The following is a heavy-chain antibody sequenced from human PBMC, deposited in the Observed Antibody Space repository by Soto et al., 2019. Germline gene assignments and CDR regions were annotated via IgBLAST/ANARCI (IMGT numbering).Heavy chain of an antibody. Sequence: SETLSLTCTVSGGSISSHYRSWIRQPPGKGLEWIGYIYYSGSTNYNPSLKSRVTISVDTSKNQFSLKLSSVTAADTAVYYCARAWGEAFDYWGQGTLVTVSS. CDR2: IYYSGST. J-gene: IGHJ4*02. CDR3: ARAWGEAFDY. CDR1: GGSISSHY. V-gene: IGHV4-59*11. D-gene: IGHD3-16*01.